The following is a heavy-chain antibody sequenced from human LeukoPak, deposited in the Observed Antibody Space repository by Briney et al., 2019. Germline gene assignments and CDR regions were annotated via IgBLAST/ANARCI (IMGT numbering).Heavy chain of an antibody. Sequence: GGSLRLSCAASGFTFSSYAMSWVRQAPGKGLEGVSAISGSCGSTYYADSVKGRITISRDNSNTTLYLQLTSLRVEDTALYYCAKLRTVANELDFDQWGQGPLVPVSS. CDR1: GFTFSSYA. V-gene: IGHV3-23*01. J-gene: IGHJ4*02. D-gene: IGHD5-12*01. CDR2: ISGSCGST. CDR3: AKLRTVANELDFDQ.